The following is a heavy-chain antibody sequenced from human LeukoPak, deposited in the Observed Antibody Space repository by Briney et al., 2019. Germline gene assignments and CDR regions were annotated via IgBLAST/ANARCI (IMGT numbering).Heavy chain of an antibody. CDR1: GFTLSSYG. Sequence: GGSLRLSCAASGFTLSSYGMHWVRQAPGKGLEWVALISYEGSNNHYADSVKGRFSISRDDSKNTLYLQMDRLRSDDTGVYYCAKDGATWRDPCAYWGQGTLVTVSS. V-gene: IGHV3-30*18. D-gene: IGHD3-16*01. J-gene: IGHJ4*02. CDR2: ISYEGSNN. CDR3: AKDGATWRDPCAY.